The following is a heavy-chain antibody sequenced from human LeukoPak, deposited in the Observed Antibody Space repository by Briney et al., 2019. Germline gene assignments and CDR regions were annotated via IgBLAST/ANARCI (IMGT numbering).Heavy chain of an antibody. J-gene: IGHJ6*04. V-gene: IGHV4-34*01. D-gene: IGHD3-3*01. CDR1: GGSFSGYY. CDR2: INHSGST. CDR3: ARGPLGDFWSGKPTPGLMDV. Sequence: SSETLSLTCAVYGGSFSGYYWSWIRQPPGTGLEWIGEINHSGSTTYNPSLKSRVTISVDTSKNQFSLKLSSVTAADTAVYYCARGPLGDFWSGKPTPGLMDVWVKGTTVTVSS.